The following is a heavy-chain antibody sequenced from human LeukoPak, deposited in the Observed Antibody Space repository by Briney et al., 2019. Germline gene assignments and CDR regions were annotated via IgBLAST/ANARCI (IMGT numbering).Heavy chain of an antibody. J-gene: IGHJ5*02. V-gene: IGHV4-59*01. CDR3: ARADPNASGYFYRFNWFDP. D-gene: IGHD3-10*01. CDR2: IYSSGST. CDR1: GGSISSYY. Sequence: SETLSLTCTVCGGSISSYYWNWVRQPPGKGLEWIGNIYSSGSTDYNPSLKSRVTISLDTSKFQFSLRLNSVTAADTAVYYCARADPNASGYFYRFNWFDPWGQGTLVTVSS.